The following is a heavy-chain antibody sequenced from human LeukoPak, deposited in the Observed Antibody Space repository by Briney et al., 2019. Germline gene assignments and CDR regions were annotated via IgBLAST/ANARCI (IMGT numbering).Heavy chain of an antibody. CDR3: ARQGRLVTPRNWFDP. CDR1: GGSISSYY. D-gene: IGHD2-21*02. CDR2: IYYSGST. J-gene: IGHJ5*02. V-gene: IGHV4-59*04. Sequence: SETLSLTCTVSGGSISSYYWSWIRQPPGKGLEWVGYIYYSGSTYYDPSLKSRVTISVDTSKNQFSLKLSSVTAADTAVYYCARQGRLVTPRNWFDPWGQGTLVTVSS.